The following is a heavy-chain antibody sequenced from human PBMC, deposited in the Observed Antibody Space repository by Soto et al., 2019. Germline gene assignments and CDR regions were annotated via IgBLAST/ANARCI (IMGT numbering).Heavy chain of an antibody. CDR3: ARLMHYSHSGGSSHSGFDM. D-gene: IGHD2-21*01. V-gene: IGHV1-2*02. CDR1: GYTFTDYF. CDR2: INPYSGGA. Sequence: ASVKVSCKASGYTFTDYFIHWVRQAPGQGLEWIGWINPYSGGADLSQKFQGRVTMTRDTSISTAYKEVSSLRSDDTAVFYCARLMHYSHSGGSSHSGFDMWGQGTLVTV. J-gene: IGHJ3*02.